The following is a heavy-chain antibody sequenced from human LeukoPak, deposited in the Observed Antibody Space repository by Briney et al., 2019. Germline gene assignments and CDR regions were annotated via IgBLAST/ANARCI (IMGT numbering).Heavy chain of an antibody. J-gene: IGHJ3*02. Sequence: PSETLSLTCTVSGGSISSHYWTWIRQPPGKGLEWIGYIYYTGSTRYNPSLQSRLTISLDTSENTFSLKLTSVTAADTAVYYCAGLLDNDSNGHPDTFDMWGQGTVVTVSS. CDR1: GGSISSHY. CDR2: IYYTGST. D-gene: IGHD3-22*01. CDR3: AGLLDNDSNGHPDTFDM. V-gene: IGHV4-59*11.